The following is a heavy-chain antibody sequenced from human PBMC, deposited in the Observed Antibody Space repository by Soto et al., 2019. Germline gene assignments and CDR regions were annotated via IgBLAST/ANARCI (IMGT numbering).Heavy chain of an antibody. CDR3: ARGAMGNYYNDY. CDR2: IKGDGIST. J-gene: IGHJ4*02. CDR1: GFTFSSYW. Sequence: EVQLVESGGGLVQSGGSLRLSCAASGFTFSSYWMHWVRQAPGKGLVWVSRIKGDGISTNYADSVKGRFTISRDNAKDTVFLQMNGLSAEDTAVYYCARGAMGNYYNDYWGQGTLVTVSS. D-gene: IGHD3-10*01. V-gene: IGHV3-74*01.